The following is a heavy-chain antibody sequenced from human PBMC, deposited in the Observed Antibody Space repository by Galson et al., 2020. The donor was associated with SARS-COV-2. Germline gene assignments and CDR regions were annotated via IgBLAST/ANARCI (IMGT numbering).Heavy chain of an antibody. J-gene: IGHJ6*02. CDR2: INSNSGGT. CDR3: ARGPDFEYYDFWSGYSPYYYYGMDV. V-gene: IGHV1-2*04. Sequence: ASVKVSCKASGYTFTGYYMHWVRQAPGQGLEWMGWINSNSGGTNYAQKFQGWVTMTRDTSISTAYMELSSLRSDDTAVYYCARGPDFEYYDFWSGYSPYYYYGMDVWGQGTTVTVSS. CDR1: GYTFTGYY. D-gene: IGHD3-3*01.